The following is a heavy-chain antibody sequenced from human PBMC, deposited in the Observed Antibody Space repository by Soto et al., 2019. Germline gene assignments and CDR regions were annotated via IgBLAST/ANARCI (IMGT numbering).Heavy chain of an antibody. CDR1: GFTFSSYA. Sequence: PGGSLRLSCAASGFTFSSYAMHWVRQAPGKGLEWVAVISYDGSNKYYADSVKGRFTISRDNSKNTLYLQMNSLRAEDTAVYYCAREYSSSWYGYYFDYWGQGTLVTVSS. J-gene: IGHJ4*02. CDR2: ISYDGSNK. D-gene: IGHD6-13*01. CDR3: AREYSSSWYGYYFDY. V-gene: IGHV3-30-3*01.